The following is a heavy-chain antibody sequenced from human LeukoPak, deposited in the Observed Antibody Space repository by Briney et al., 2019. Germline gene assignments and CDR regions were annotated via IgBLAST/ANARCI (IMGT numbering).Heavy chain of an antibody. V-gene: IGHV3-48*01. J-gene: IGHJ4*02. CDR1: GFTFSSYW. D-gene: IGHD2-2*01. Sequence: GGSLRLSCAASGFTFSSYWMSWVRQAPGKGMEWVSYIRSSSTTMYYADSVKGRFTISRDNAKNSLYLQMDSLRAEDTAVYFCASAEIRGADIVVVPPAVRGLWGQGTLVTVSS. CDR2: IRSSSTTM. CDR3: ASAEIRGADIVVVPPAVRGL.